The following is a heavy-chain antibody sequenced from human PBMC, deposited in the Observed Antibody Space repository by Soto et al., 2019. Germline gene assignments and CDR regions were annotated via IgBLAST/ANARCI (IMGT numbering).Heavy chain of an antibody. D-gene: IGHD5-18*01. CDR2: IYYSGST. V-gene: IGHV4-59*08. CDR1: GGSISSYY. J-gene: IGHJ4*02. Sequence: SETLSLTCTVSGGSISSYYWSWIRQPPGKGLEWIGYIYYSGSTNYNPSLKSRVTISVDTSKNQFSLKLSSVTAADTAVYYCARIVDTPAYDGVFDYWGQATLVTVSS. CDR3: ARIVDTPAYDGVFDY.